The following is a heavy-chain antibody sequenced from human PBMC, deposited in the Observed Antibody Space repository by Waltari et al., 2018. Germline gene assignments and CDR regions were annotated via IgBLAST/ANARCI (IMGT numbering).Heavy chain of an antibody. D-gene: IGHD6-6*01. V-gene: IGHV3-48*01. CDR1: GFTFSSYS. J-gene: IGHJ4*02. Sequence: EVQLVESGGGLVQPGGSLRLSCAASGFTFSSYSMNWVRRAPGKGWEWVLYNNSSRSTIYYADSVKGRVTISRDNAKNSLYLQMNSLRAEDTAVYYCAREIIAARPGIDYWGQGTLVTVSS. CDR3: AREIIAARPGIDY. CDR2: NNSSRSTI.